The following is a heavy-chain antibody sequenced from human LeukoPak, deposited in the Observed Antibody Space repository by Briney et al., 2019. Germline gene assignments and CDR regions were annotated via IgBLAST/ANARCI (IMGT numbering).Heavy chain of an antibody. D-gene: IGHD1-1*01. V-gene: IGHV3-23*01. CDR1: GFIFSSYA. J-gene: IGHJ3*02. Sequence: PGGSLRLSCAASGFIFSSYAMSWVRQAPGKGLEWVSAISGSGDSTYYADSVKGRFTISRDTSNNTLYLQLNSLRAEDTAVYYCAKDRWATQTTYDAFDIWGQGTMVTVSS. CDR2: ISGSGDST. CDR3: AKDRWATQTTYDAFDI.